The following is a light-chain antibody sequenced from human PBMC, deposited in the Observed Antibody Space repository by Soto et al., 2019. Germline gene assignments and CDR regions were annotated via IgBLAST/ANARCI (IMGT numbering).Light chain of an antibody. V-gene: IGLV2-8*01. CDR1: STDVGGNNY. Sequence: QSALTQPPSASGSPGQSVTISCTGTSTDVGGNNYVSWYQQHPGKANKLMIYDVSKRPSGGPDRFSGSKSGNTSSLTASGRQAEDDAAYYCCSEAGSNMFFLVFGTGTKLTVL. CDR2: DVS. J-gene: IGLJ1*01. CDR3: CSEAGSNMFFLV.